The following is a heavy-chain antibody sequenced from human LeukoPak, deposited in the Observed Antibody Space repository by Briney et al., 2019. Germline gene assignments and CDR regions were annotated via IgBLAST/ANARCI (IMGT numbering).Heavy chain of an antibody. V-gene: IGHV3-48*02. CDR3: ARDMTFCSGGSCYSLGFDI. D-gene: IGHD2-15*01. CDR1: GFTFSAYN. CDR2: ISSSRGTI. J-gene: IGHJ3*02. Sequence: GGSLRLSCAASGFTFSAYNMNWVRQAPGKGLEWFSYISSSRGTIYYADSVKGRFTISRDNAKNSLYLQMNSLGDEDTAVYYCARDMTFCSGGSCYSLGFDIWGQGTMVTVSS.